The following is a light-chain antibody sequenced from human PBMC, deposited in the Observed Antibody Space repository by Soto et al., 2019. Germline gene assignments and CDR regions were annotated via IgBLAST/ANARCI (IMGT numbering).Light chain of an antibody. Sequence: QSALTQPASVSGSPGQSITISCTGTSSDIGAYNYVSWYQQHPGKAPKVIIFEVSNRPSGVSNRFSGSKSGNTASLTISGLQSEDEADYHCSSYTGGNTYWIFGGGTKLTVL. CDR2: EVS. J-gene: IGLJ3*02. CDR3: SSYTGGNTYWI. V-gene: IGLV2-14*01. CDR1: SSDIGAYNY.